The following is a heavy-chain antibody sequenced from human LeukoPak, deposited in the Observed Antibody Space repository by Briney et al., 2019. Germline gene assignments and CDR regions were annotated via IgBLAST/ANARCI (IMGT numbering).Heavy chain of an antibody. CDR3: ARTLAAAGTFYYYYGMDV. J-gene: IGHJ6*02. Sequence: SETLSLTCTVSGGSISSYYWTWIRQPAGKGLEWIGRIDTSGNIKYNPSLKSRVTMSVDMSKNQFSLKVTSVTAADTAVYYCARTLAAAGTFYYYYGMDVWGQGTTVTVSS. CDR1: GGSISSYY. V-gene: IGHV4-4*07. CDR2: IDTSGNI. D-gene: IGHD6-13*01.